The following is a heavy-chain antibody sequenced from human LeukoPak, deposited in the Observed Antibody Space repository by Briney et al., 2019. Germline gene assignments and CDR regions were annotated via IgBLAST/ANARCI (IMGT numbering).Heavy chain of an antibody. CDR3: ARVIRYYGSGSYLPGLDY. V-gene: IGHV1-2*02. CDR2: INPNSGGT. D-gene: IGHD3-10*01. CDR1: GGTFSSYA. J-gene: IGHJ4*02. Sequence: ASVKVSCKASGGTFSSYAISWVRQAPGQGLEWMGWINPNSGGTSYAQKFQGRVTMTRDTSISTAYMELSRLRSDDTAVYYCARVIRYYGSGSYLPGLDYWGQGTLVTVSS.